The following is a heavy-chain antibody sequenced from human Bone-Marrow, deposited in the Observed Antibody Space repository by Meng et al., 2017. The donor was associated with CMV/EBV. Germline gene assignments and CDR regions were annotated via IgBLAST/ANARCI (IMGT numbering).Heavy chain of an antibody. CDR1: GFTFDDYA. V-gene: IGHV3-9*03. Sequence: SQKISCAASGFTFDDYATHWVRQAPGKGLEWVSGISWNSGSIGYADSVKGRFTISRDNAKNSLYRQMNSLRAEDMALYYCAKGGSGSPYYFDYCGQGTLVTFSS. D-gene: IGHD3-3*01. J-gene: IGHJ4*02. CDR3: AKGGSGSPYYFDY. CDR2: ISWNSGSI.